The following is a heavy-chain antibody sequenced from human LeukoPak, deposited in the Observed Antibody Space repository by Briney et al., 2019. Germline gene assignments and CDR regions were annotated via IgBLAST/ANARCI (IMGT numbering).Heavy chain of an antibody. V-gene: IGHV4-34*01. D-gene: IGHD1-26*01. CDR2: INHSGST. Sequence: SETPSLTCAVYGGSFSGYYWSWIRQPPGKGLEWIGEINHSGSTNYNPSLKSRVTISVDTSRNQFSLKLSSVTAADTAVYYCARVEYSGSYRTFDYWGQGTLVTVSS. CDR3: ARVEYSGSYRTFDY. J-gene: IGHJ4*02. CDR1: GGSFSGYY.